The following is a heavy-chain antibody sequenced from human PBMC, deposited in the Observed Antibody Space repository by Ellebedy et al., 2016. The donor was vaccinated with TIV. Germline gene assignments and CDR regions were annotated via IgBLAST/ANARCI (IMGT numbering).Heavy chain of an antibody. V-gene: IGHV4-39*01. CDR1: AGSVSSTSYY. CDR3: ARTDPWQPIDD. CDR2: LYYSASP. J-gene: IGHJ4*02. D-gene: IGHD2-21*02. Sequence: MPSETLSLTCSVSAGSVSSTSYYWAWTRQPPGKGLEYIGSLYYSASPYYNPSFKSRVTLSADTSKNQFSLNLRTVTAADTAVYYCARTDPWQPIDDWGQGILVSVSS.